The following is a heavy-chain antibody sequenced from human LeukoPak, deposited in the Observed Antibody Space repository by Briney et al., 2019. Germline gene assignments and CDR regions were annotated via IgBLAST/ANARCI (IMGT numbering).Heavy chain of an antibody. CDR1: GFTSSSYA. D-gene: IGHD3-22*01. CDR3: AKDLHYYDSSGLDY. J-gene: IGHJ4*02. Sequence: RTGGSLRLSCAAAGFTSSSYAMSWVRQAPGKGLEWVSAISGSGGSTYYADSVKRRFTISRDNSNNTLYLQMNSLRAEDTAVYYCAKDLHYYDSSGLDYWGQGTLVTVSS. V-gene: IGHV3-23*01. CDR2: ISGSGGST.